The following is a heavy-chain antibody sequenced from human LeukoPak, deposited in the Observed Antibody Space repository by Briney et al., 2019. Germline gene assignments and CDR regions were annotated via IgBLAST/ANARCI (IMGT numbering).Heavy chain of an antibody. CDR1: GFTFSSYG. V-gene: IGHV3-30*02. CDR2: IRYDGSNK. D-gene: IGHD6-19*01. Sequence: PGGSLRLSCAASGFTFSSYGMHWVRQAPGKGLEWVAFIRYDGSNKYYADSVKGRFTISRDNSKNTLYLQMNSLRAEDTAVYYCAKATGGGSGWHDAFDIWGQGTMVTVSS. J-gene: IGHJ3*02. CDR3: AKATGGGSGWHDAFDI.